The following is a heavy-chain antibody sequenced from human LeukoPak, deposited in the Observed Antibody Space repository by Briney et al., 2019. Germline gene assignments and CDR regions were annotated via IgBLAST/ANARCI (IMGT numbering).Heavy chain of an antibody. CDR3: ARVQRSPSTGWFDP. J-gene: IGHJ5*02. Sequence: PGGSLRLSCAASGFTLNRYWMSWVRQAPGKGLEWVANINEDGGERHYVDSVKGRFTTSRDNSNNTLYLQMNSLRAEDTAVYYCARVQRSPSTGWFDPWGQGTLVTVSS. V-gene: IGHV3-7*01. CDR2: INEDGGER. D-gene: IGHD2-8*02. CDR1: GFTLNRYW.